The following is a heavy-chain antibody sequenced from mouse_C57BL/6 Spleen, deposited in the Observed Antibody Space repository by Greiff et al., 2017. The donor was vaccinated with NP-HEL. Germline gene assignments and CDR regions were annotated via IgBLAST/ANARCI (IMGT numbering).Heavy chain of an antibody. CDR3: ARSAANWVYFDY. D-gene: IGHD4-1*01. V-gene: IGHV1-80*01. CDR2: IYPGDGDT. Sequence: QVQLQQSGAELVKPGASVKISCKASGYAFTSYWMNWVKQRPGKGLEWIGQIYPGDGDTNYNGKFKGKATLTADKSSSTAYMQLSSLTSEDSAVYFCARSAANWVYFDYWGQGTTLTVSS. J-gene: IGHJ2*01. CDR1: GYAFTSYW.